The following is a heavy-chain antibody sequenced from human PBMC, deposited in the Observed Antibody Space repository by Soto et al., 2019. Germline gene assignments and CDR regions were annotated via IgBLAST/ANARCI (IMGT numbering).Heavy chain of an antibody. CDR3: ARGLLYDSSGSRGEFAY. Sequence: QVQLVESGGGVVQPGRSLRLSCAASGFTFSSYAMHWVRQAPGKGLEWVAVISYDGSNKYYADSVKGRFTISRDNSKNKPYLQMNRLRAEDTAVYYCARGLLYDSSGSRGEFAYGGQGTLVTVSS. V-gene: IGHV3-30-3*01. CDR2: ISYDGSNK. J-gene: IGHJ4*02. D-gene: IGHD3-22*01. CDR1: GFTFSSYA.